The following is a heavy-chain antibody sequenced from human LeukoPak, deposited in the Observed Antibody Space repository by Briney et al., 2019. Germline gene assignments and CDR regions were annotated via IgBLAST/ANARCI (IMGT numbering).Heavy chain of an antibody. J-gene: IGHJ5*02. V-gene: IGHV1-8*02. CDR1: GYTFTDND. CDR2: VNPGSGNT. Sequence: ASVKVSCKASGYTFTDNDITWVRQAAGQGPEWMGWVNPGSGNTGYAQKFQGRVTMTSNPSISTAYMELSSLRSEDTAVYYCARAIGGNVIIRSKRRWFDPWGQGTLVSVSS. CDR3: ARAIGGNVIIRSKRRWFDP. D-gene: IGHD2-21*01.